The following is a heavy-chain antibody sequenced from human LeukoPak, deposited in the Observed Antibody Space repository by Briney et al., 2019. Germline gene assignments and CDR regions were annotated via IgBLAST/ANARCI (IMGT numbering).Heavy chain of an antibody. D-gene: IGHD3-3*01. V-gene: IGHV4-4*07. CDR2: IYTSGST. J-gene: IGHJ4*02. CDR3: ATNYDSWSGYYQLGY. CDR1: GGSISSYY. Sequence: SETLSLTCTVSGGSISSYYWSWIRQPAGKGLEWIGRIYTSGSTNYNPSLKSRVTMSVDTSKNQFSLKLSSVTAADTAVYYCATNYDSWSGYYQLGYWGQGTLDTVSS.